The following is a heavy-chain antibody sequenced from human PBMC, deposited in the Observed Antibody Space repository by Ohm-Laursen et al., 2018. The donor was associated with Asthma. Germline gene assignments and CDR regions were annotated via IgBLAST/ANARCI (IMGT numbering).Heavy chain of an antibody. CDR3: LRSRTRGAFDY. CDR2: ISYSGTP. J-gene: IGHJ4*02. D-gene: IGHD1-1*01. V-gene: IGHV4-39*01. CDR1: GDPISDTYT. Sequence: GTLSLTCTVSGDPISDTYTWGWVRQPPGKGLEYIGTISYSGTPYDNPSLRSRVTISVDTSKNQFSLKVSSVTAADTAVYYCLRSRTRGAFDYWGQGLLVTVSS.